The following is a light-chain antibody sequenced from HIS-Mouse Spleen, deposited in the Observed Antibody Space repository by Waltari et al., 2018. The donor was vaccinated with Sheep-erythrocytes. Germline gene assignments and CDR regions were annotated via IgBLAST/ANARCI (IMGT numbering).Light chain of an antibody. Sequence: SYELTQPPSVSVSPGQTARIPCSGDALPTKYAYWYQQKSGQAPVLVIYEDSKRPSGIPERFSGSNSGNTATLTISGTQAMDEADYYCQAWDSSTVVFGGGTKLTVL. J-gene: IGLJ2*01. CDR1: ALPTKY. CDR3: QAWDSSTVV. V-gene: IGLV3-1*01. CDR2: EDS.